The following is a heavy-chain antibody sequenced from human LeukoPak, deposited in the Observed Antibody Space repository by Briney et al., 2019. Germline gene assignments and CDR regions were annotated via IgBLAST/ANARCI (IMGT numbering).Heavy chain of an antibody. J-gene: IGHJ5*02. CDR1: GYTFTGYY. CDR3: ARSRNQLLSADWFDP. D-gene: IGHD2-2*01. CDR2: INPNSGGT. Sequence: VASVKVSCKASGYTFTGYYMHWVRQAPGQGLEWMGWINPNSGGTNYAQKFQGRVTMTRDTSISTAYMELSSLRSEDTAVYYCARSRNQLLSADWFDPWGQGTLVTVSS. V-gene: IGHV1-2*02.